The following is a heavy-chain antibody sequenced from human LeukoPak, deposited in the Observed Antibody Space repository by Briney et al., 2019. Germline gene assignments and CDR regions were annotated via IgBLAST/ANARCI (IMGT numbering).Heavy chain of an antibody. Sequence: SETLSLTCTVSGGSISSGDYHWSWIRQSPGKGLEWIGYISYSGSTYYNPSLKSRVTISVDRSKNQFSLKLTSVTAADTAMYHCARGSVIGTTSLYRFDPWGQGTLVIVSS. D-gene: IGHD1-20*01. J-gene: IGHJ5*02. CDR2: ISYSGST. CDR1: GGSISSGDYH. V-gene: IGHV4-30-4*01. CDR3: ARGSVIGTTSLYRFDP.